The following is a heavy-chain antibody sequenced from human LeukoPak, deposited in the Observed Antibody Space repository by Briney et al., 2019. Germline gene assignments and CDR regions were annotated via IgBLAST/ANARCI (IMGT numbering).Heavy chain of an antibody. CDR1: GLIFSSYA. J-gene: IGHJ4*02. V-gene: IGHV3-30-3*01. D-gene: IGHD2-2*01. Sequence: GGSLRLSCAASGLIFSSYAMHWVRQAPGKGLEWVAVISYDGSNKYYADSVKGRFTISRDNSKNTLYLQMNSLRAEDTAVYYCARDYCSSTSCYLFDDWGQGTLVTVSS. CDR3: ARDYCSSTSCYLFDD. CDR2: ISYDGSNK.